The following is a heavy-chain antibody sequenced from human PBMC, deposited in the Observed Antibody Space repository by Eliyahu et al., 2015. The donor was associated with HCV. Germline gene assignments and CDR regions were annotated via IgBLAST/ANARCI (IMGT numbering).Heavy chain of an antibody. Sequence: EVQLVESGGGLVQPGGSLRLSCAASGFTLSNYAMTWVRQAPGKGLEWVSGISGSGAGTYEDSVKGRFTISRDNSKNTLYMQMNSLRVEDTAAYYCAKTRTGGNYYGLDVWGQGTTVTVSS. CDR2: ISGSGAGT. D-gene: IGHD1-26*01. J-gene: IGHJ6*02. CDR3: AKTRTGGNYYGLDV. V-gene: IGHV3-23*04. CDR1: GFTLSNYA.